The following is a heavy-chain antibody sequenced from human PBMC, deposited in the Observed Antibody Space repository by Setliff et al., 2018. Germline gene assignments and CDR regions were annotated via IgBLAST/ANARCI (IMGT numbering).Heavy chain of an antibody. D-gene: IGHD6-6*01. CDR3: AKGRGSSFAAQNY. CDR1: GFTFSNYA. CDR2: ISGNGDNT. J-gene: IGHJ4*02. V-gene: IGHV3-23*01. Sequence: GGSLRLSCAASGFTFSNYAMTWVRQAPGKGLEWVSGISGNGDNTYYADSVKGRFTISRDNSKNTLYLQMNNLRGEDTALYYCAKGRGSSFAAQNYWGQGTLVTVSS.